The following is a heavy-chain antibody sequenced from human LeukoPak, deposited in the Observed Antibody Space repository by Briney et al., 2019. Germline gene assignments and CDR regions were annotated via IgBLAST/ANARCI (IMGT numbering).Heavy chain of an antibody. CDR3: ARVGRNVVVVAATYSNWFDP. CDR1: GFTFSDYY. CDR2: ISSSGSTI. D-gene: IGHD2-15*01. J-gene: IGHJ5*02. V-gene: IGHV3-11*01. Sequence: GGSLRLSCAACGFTFSDYYMSWIRQAPGKGLEWVSYISSSGSTIYYADSVKGRLTISRDNAKNSLYLQMNSLRAEDTAVYYCARVGRNVVVVAATYSNWFDPWGQGTLVTVSS.